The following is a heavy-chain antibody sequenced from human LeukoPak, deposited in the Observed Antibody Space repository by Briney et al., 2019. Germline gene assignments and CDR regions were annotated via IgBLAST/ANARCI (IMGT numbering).Heavy chain of an antibody. CDR1: GGSFSGYY. D-gene: IGHD1-26*01. V-gene: IGHV4-34*01. Sequence: KTSETLSLTCAVYGGSFSGYYWSWIRQPPGKGLEWIGEINHSGSTNYNPSLKSRVTISVDTSKNQFSLKLGSVTAADTAVYYCARAGSGSYYRLWGQGTLVTVSS. J-gene: IGHJ4*02. CDR3: ARAGSGSYYRL. CDR2: INHSGST.